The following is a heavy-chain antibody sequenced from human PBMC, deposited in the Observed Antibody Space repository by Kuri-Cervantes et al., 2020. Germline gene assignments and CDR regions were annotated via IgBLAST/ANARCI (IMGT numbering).Heavy chain of an antibody. D-gene: IGHD2-15*01. Sequence: SETLSLTCTVSGGSISSYYWSWIRQPPGKGLEWIGEINHSGSTNYNPSLKSRVTISVDTSKNQFSLKLSSVTAADTAVYYCARCSSGGSCYLDYWGQGTLVTVSS. V-gene: IGHV4-34*01. CDR3: ARCSSGGSCYLDY. J-gene: IGHJ4*02. CDR2: INHSGST. CDR1: GGSISSYY.